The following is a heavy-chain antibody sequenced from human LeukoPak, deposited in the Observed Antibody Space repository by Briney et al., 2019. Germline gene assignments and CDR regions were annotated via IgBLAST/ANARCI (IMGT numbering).Heavy chain of an antibody. CDR3: AKDDMITFGGVIVIDPSNY. CDR1: GFIVSTNY. V-gene: IGHV3-53*01. J-gene: IGHJ4*02. D-gene: IGHD3-16*02. Sequence: GSLLLSCAASGFIVSTNYMSWVRQAPGKGLEWVSVIYSGGSTYYADSVKGRFTISRDNSKNTLYLQMNSLRAEDTAVYYCAKDDMITFGGVIVIDPSNYWGQGTLVTVSS. CDR2: IYSGGST.